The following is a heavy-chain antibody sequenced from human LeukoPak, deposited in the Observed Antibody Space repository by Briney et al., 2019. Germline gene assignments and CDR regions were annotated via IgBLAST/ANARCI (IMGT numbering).Heavy chain of an antibody. J-gene: IGHJ5*02. D-gene: IGHD3-22*01. CDR3: ARPYYYDSRIDP. Sequence: PSETLALTCTVSGGSISSGDYYWSWIRQPPGKGLEWVGYMYYSGSTYYNPSLKSRVTISVDTSKNQFSLKLSSVTAADTAVYYCARPYYYDSRIDPWGQGTLVTVSS. V-gene: IGHV4-30-4*01. CDR1: GGSISSGDYY. CDR2: MYYSGST.